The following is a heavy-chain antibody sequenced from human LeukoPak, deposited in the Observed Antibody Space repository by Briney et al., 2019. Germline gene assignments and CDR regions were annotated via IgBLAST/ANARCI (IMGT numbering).Heavy chain of an antibody. D-gene: IGHD3-10*01. CDR3: AKDLRFGELFYPLDY. CDR2: ISYDGSNK. J-gene: IGHJ4*02. Sequence: QPGRSLRLSCAASGFTFSSYGMHWVRQAPGKGLEWVAVISYDGSNKYYADSVKGRFTISRDNSKNTLYLQMNSLRAEDTAVYYCAKDLRFGELFYPLDYWGQGTLVTVSS. V-gene: IGHV3-30*18. CDR1: GFTFSSYG.